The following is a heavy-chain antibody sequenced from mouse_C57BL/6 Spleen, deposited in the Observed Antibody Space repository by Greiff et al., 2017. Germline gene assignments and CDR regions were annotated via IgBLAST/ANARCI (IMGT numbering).Heavy chain of an antibody. Sequence: QVQLQQSGAELVKPGASVKLSCKASGYTFTSYWMHWVKQRPGQGLEWIGMIHPNSGSTNYNEKFKGKATLTVDKSSSTAYMQLSSLTSEDSAVYYCDREGGDEAMDDWGQGTSVTVSS. CDR1: GYTFTSYW. J-gene: IGHJ4*01. D-gene: IGHD2-13*01. CDR3: DREGGDEAMDD. CDR2: IHPNSGST. V-gene: IGHV1-64*01.